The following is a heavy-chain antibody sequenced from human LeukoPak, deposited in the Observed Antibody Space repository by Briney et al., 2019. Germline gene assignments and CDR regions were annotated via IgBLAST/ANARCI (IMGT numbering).Heavy chain of an antibody. CDR1: GGSISSGDYY. J-gene: IGHJ6*03. CDR3: ARVFSAGYSYGYYYYYYMDV. Sequence: SETLSLTCTVSGGSISSGDYYWSWIRQPPGEGLEWIGYIYYSGSTYYNPSLKSRVTISVDTYKNQFSLKLSSVTAADTAVYYCARVFSAGYSYGYYYYYYMDVWGKGTTVTVSS. D-gene: IGHD5-18*01. CDR2: IYYSGST. V-gene: IGHV4-30-4*01.